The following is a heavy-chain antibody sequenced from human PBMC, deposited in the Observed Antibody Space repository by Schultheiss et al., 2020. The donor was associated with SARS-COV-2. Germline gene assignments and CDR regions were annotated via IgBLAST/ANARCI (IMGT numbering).Heavy chain of an antibody. Sequence: GGSLRLSCAASGFTFSSYEMNWVRQAPGKGLEWVSSISSSGSTIYYADSVKGRFTISRDNSKNTLYLQMNSLRAEDTAVYYCAKDLAVAGNSVFDYWGQGTLVTVSS. CDR1: GFTFSSYE. V-gene: IGHV3-23*01. CDR3: AKDLAVAGNSVFDY. D-gene: IGHD6-19*01. J-gene: IGHJ4*02. CDR2: ISSSGSTI.